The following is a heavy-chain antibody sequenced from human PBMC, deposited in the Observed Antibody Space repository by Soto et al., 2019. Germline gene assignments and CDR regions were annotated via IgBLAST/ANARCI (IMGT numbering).Heavy chain of an antibody. CDR1: GGAFSTYA. Sequence: QVQLVQSGAEVKKPGSSVKVSCKASGGAFSTYAITWVRQAPGQGLEWMGGIIPVFGAPNYAQKFQGRVTITADRLTNTAYRELSSLRSADTAVYYCARDQEPTTLTSHQGYSFGCWGKGTLVTVSS. J-gene: IGHJ4*02. CDR2: IIPVFGAP. D-gene: IGHD5-18*01. V-gene: IGHV1-69*06. CDR3: ARDQEPTTLTSHQGYSFGC.